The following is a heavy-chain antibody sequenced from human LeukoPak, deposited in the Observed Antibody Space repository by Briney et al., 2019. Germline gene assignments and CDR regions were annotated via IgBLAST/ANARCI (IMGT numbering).Heavy chain of an antibody. Sequence: HGASVKVSCKASGYTFTGYYMHWVRQAPGQGLEWMGWINPNSGGTNYAQKFQGRVTMARDTSISTAYMELSRLTSDDTAVYYCARVEVSLDWFDPWGQGTLVTVSS. CDR1: GYTFTGYY. CDR2: INPNSGGT. CDR3: ARVEVSLDWFDP. D-gene: IGHD5/OR15-5a*01. V-gene: IGHV1-2*02. J-gene: IGHJ5*02.